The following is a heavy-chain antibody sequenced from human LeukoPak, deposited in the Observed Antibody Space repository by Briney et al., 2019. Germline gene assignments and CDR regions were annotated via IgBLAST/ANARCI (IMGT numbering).Heavy chain of an antibody. CDR2: IIPIFGTA. CDR3: ARALGYCSGGSCYSLDY. CDR1: GGTFSSYA. Sequence: SVRVSCKASGGTFSSYAISWVRQAPGQGLEWMGGIIPIFGTANYAQKFQGRVTITADKSTSTAYMELSSLRSEDTAVYYCARALGYCSGGSCYSLDYWGQGTLVTVSS. D-gene: IGHD2-15*01. V-gene: IGHV1-69*06. J-gene: IGHJ4*02.